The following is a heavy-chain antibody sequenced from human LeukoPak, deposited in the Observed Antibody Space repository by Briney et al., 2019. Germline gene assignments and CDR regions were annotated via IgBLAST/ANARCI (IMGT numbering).Heavy chain of an antibody. CDR3: ARLWYSSSWYYYYYYMDV. CDR2: INHSGST. CDR1: GGSFSGYY. V-gene: IGHV4-34*01. D-gene: IGHD6-13*01. J-gene: IGHJ6*03. Sequence: SETLSLTCAVYGGSFSGYYWSWIRQPPGKGLEWIGEINHSGSTNYNPSLKSRVTISVDTSKNQFSLKLSSVTAADTAVYYCARLWYSSSWYYYYYYMDVWGKGTTVTISS.